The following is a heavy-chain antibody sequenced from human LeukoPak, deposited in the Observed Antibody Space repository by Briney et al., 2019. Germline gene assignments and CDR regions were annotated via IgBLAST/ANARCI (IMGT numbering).Heavy chain of an antibody. D-gene: IGHD2-2*01. CDR1: GGSFSGYY. J-gene: IGHJ5*02. CDR2: INHSGST. Sequence: SETLSLTCAVDGGSFSGYYWSWIRQPPGKGLQWIGEINHSGSTNYNPSLKSRLTISIDTSKNQFSLKLSSVTAADTAVYYCARGYCSSTSCPQSWFDPWGQGTLVTVSS. V-gene: IGHV4-34*01. CDR3: ARGYCSSTSCPQSWFDP.